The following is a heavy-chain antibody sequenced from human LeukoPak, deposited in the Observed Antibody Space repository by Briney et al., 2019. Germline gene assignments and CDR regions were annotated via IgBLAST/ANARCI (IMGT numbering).Heavy chain of an antibody. CDR2: IYHSGIT. CDR1: GGSISSSHW. J-gene: IGHJ4*02. D-gene: IGHD6-19*01. Sequence: PSGTLSLTFAVSGGSISSSHWWSWVRQPPGKGLEWIGEIYHSGITYYNASLKSRVTISVDTSKNQFSLKLSSVTAADTAVYYCAREGGWPFDYWGQGTLVTVSS. CDR3: AREGGWPFDY. V-gene: IGHV4-4*02.